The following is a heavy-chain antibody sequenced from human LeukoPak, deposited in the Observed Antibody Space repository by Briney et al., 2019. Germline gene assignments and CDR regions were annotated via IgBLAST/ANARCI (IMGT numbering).Heavy chain of an antibody. Sequence: PGGSLRPSCAASGFTFSSYGMSWVRQAPGKGLEWVSAISGSGGSTYYADSVKGRFTISRDNSKNTLYLQMNSLRAEDTAVYYCAKTFYDILTGYYHWGQGTLVTVSS. CDR3: AKTFYDILTGYYH. D-gene: IGHD3-9*01. V-gene: IGHV3-23*01. CDR1: GFTFSSYG. J-gene: IGHJ5*02. CDR2: ISGSGGST.